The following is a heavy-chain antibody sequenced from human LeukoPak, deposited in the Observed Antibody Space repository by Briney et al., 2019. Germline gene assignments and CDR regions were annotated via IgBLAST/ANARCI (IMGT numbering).Heavy chain of an antibody. Sequence: PGGSLRLSCAASGFTFSNYAMSWVRQAPGKGLEWVSFISSSGGTTYYADSVKGRFTISRDNSKNTLYLQVNSLKVEDTAIYYCAKSGAYVIDYWGQGTLVTVSS. CDR3: AKSGAYVIDY. CDR1: GFTFSNYA. J-gene: IGHJ4*02. CDR2: ISSSGGTT. D-gene: IGHD3-10*02. V-gene: IGHV3-23*01.